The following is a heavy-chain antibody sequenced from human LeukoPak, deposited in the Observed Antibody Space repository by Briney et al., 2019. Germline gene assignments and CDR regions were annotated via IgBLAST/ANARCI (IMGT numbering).Heavy chain of an antibody. CDR3: VKDRRYGGNSALSWFDP. D-gene: IGHD4-23*01. Sequence: GGSLRLSCAASGFTFSNYAMTWVRQAPGKGLEWVSTISGSGGFTTSTYYEDSVKSRFTISRDNSDNKLYLQMDGLRADDTAVYYCVKDRRYGGNSALSWFDPWGQGTVVTVSS. CDR2: ISGSGGFTTST. J-gene: IGHJ5*02. V-gene: IGHV3-23*01. CDR1: GFTFSNYA.